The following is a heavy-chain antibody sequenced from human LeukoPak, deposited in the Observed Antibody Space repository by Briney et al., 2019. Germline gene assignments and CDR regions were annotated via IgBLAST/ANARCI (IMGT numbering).Heavy chain of an antibody. Sequence: SETLSLTCTVSGGSISSGGYYWSWIRQPPGKGLEWIGYIYYSGSTYYNPSLKSRVTISVDTSKNQFSLKLSSVTAADTAVYFCARDYFERYCSGTSCPYYYYMDVWGKGTTVTVSS. J-gene: IGHJ6*03. CDR2: IYYSGST. D-gene: IGHD2-2*01. V-gene: IGHV4-30-4*01. CDR1: GGSISSGGYY. CDR3: ARDYFERYCSGTSCPYYYYMDV.